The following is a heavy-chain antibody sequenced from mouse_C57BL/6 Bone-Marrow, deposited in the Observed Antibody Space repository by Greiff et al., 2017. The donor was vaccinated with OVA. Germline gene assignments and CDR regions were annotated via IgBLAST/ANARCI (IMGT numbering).Heavy chain of an antibody. Sequence: VQLQQSGPELVKPGASVKISCKASGYTFTDYYMNWVKQSHGKSLEWIGDINPNNGVTSYNQKFKGKATLTVDKSSSTAYMELRSLTSEDSAVYYCAITLGYWGQGTTLTVSS. J-gene: IGHJ2*01. V-gene: IGHV1-26*01. D-gene: IGHD1-2*01. CDR1: GYTFTDYY. CDR2: INPNNGVT. CDR3: AITLGY.